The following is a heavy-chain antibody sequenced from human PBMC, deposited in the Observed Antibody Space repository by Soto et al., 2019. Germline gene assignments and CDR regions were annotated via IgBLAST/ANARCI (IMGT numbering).Heavy chain of an antibody. D-gene: IGHD2-21*02. CDR2: ISGSGGST. CDR1: GFTFSSYA. J-gene: IGHJ4*02. V-gene: IGHV3-23*01. Sequence: GGSLRLSCAASGFTFSSYAMSWVRQAPGKGLEWVSAISGSGGSTYYADSVKGRFTISRDNSKNTLYLQMNSLRAEDTAVYYCAKDKYRLLSYCGGDCDKFDYWGQGTLVTVSS. CDR3: AKDKYRLLSYCGGDCDKFDY.